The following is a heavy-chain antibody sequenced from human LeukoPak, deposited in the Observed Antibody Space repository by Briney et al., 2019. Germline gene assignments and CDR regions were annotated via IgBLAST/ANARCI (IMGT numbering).Heavy chain of an antibody. CDR1: GGSISDYF. Sequence: KPSETLSLTCTVSGGSISDYFWSWIRQPPGKGLEWIGYIYHSGSTNYNPSLKSRVTISVDTSKNQFSLKLSSVTAADTAVYYCARTEFMVPQNAFDIWGQGTMVTVSS. V-gene: IGHV4-59*01. J-gene: IGHJ3*02. CDR3: ARTEFMVPQNAFDI. CDR2: IYHSGST. D-gene: IGHD4/OR15-4a*01.